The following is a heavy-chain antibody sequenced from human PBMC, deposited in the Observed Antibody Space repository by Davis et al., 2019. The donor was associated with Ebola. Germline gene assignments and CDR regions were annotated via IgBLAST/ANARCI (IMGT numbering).Heavy chain of an antibody. Sequence: GGSLRLSCAASGFTFSSYWMSWVRQAPGKGLEWVANIKQDGSKKYYVDSVKGRFTISRDNAKNSLYLQMNSLRAEDTAVYYCAREGAWEYYYDSSGYYYDYWGQGTLVTVSS. J-gene: IGHJ4*02. CDR3: AREGAWEYYYDSSGYYYDY. D-gene: IGHD3-22*01. V-gene: IGHV3-7*03. CDR1: GFTFSSYW. CDR2: IKQDGSKK.